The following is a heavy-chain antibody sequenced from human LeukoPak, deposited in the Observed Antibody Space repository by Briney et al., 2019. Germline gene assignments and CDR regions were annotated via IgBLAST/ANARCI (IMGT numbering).Heavy chain of an antibody. J-gene: IGHJ4*02. CDR2: IIPIFGTA. CDR3: ATEDYGDYILSGFFDY. D-gene: IGHD4-17*01. Sequence: ASVKVSCKASGGTFSSYAISWVRQAPGQGLEWMGGIIPIFGTANYAQKFQGRVTITADESTSTAYMELSSLRSEDTAVYYCATEDYGDYILSGFFDYWGQGTLDTVSS. V-gene: IGHV1-69*13. CDR1: GGTFSSYA.